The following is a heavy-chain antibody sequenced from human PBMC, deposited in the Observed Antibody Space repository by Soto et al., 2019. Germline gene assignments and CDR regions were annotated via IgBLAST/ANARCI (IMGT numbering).Heavy chain of an antibody. D-gene: IGHD3-10*01. V-gene: IGHV3-23*01. CDR2: ISGSGGST. CDR3: GRGYYGSGSDPSYFDY. Sequence: EVQLLESGGGLVQPGGSLRLSCAASGFTFSSYAMSWVRQAPGKGLEWVSAISGSGGSTYYADSVKGRFTISRDNSKNTQYLQMNSLRAEDTAVYYCGRGYYGSGSDPSYFDYWGQGTLVTVSS. CDR1: GFTFSSYA. J-gene: IGHJ4*02.